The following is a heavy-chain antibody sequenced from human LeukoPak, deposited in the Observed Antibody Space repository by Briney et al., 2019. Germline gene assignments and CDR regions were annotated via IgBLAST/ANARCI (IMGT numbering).Heavy chain of an antibody. D-gene: IGHD5-12*01. V-gene: IGHV1-69*04. Sequence: GASVKVSCKASGGTFSSYAIRWVRQAPGQGLEWMGRIIPILGIANYAQKFQGRVTNTADKSTSTAYMEPSNLRSEEQAVYYCASDSGRGYSRNPFDYWGQGPTVTVS. J-gene: IGHJ4*01. CDR2: IIPILGIA. CDR3: ASDSGRGYSRNPFDY. CDR1: GGTFSSYA.